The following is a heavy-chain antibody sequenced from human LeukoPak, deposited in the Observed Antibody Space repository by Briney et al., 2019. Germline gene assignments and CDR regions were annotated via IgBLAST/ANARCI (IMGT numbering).Heavy chain of an antibody. V-gene: IGHV3-48*03. CDR2: ISSSGSTI. Sequence: PGGSLRLSCAASGFTFSSYEMNWVRQAPGKGLEWVSYISSSGSTIYYADSVKGRFTISRDNAKNSLYLQMNSLRAEDTAVYYCARHGGSRYYYDSSGYGAFDIWGQGTMVTVSS. CDR3: ARHGGSRYYYDSSGYGAFDI. CDR1: GFTFSSYE. J-gene: IGHJ3*02. D-gene: IGHD3-22*01.